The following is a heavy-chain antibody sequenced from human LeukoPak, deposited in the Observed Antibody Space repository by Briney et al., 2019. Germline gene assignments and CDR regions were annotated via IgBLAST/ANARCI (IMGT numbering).Heavy chain of an antibody. D-gene: IGHD1-26*01. J-gene: IGHJ4*02. V-gene: IGHV3-48*04. CDR1: GFIFSTYS. CDR2: ISSSGSTI. Sequence: PGGSLRLSCAASGFIFSTYSMNWVRQAPGKGLEWVSYISSSGSTIHYADSVKGRFTISRDNAKFSLYLQMDSLRAEDTAVYSCARGGLGSWTFDSWGQGTLVTVSS. CDR3: ARGGLGSWTFDS.